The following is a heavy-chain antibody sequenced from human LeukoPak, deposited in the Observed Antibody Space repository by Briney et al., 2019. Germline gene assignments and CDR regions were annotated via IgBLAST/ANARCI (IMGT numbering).Heavy chain of an antibody. Sequence: GASVKVSCKASGYTFTSYGISWVRQAPGQELEWMGWISAYNGNTNYAQKLQGRVTMTTDTSTSTAYMELRSLRSDDTAVYYCAREGGYDYYYYYGMDVWGQGTTVTVSS. D-gene: IGHD5-12*01. CDR3: AREGGYDYYYYYGMDV. CDR1: GYTFTSYG. J-gene: IGHJ6*02. CDR2: ISAYNGNT. V-gene: IGHV1-18*01.